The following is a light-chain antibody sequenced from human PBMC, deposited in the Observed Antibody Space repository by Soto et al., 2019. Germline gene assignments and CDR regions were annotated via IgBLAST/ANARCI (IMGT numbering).Light chain of an antibody. Sequence: QSALTQPASVSGSPRQSITISCTGASSDVGGYTYVSWYQQHPGKAPKLIIYEVNNRPSGVSHRFSGSKSGNTASLTISGLQAEDEADYYCSSYTSSSTLYVVGTGTKVTVL. V-gene: IGLV2-14*01. CDR2: EVN. CDR3: SSYTSSSTLYV. J-gene: IGLJ1*01. CDR1: SSDVGGYTY.